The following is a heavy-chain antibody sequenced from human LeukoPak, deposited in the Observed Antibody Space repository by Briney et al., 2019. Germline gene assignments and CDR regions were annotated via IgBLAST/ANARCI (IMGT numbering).Heavy chain of an antibody. CDR3: ARGGRNSSGWYPRHYYYGMDV. J-gene: IGHJ6*02. D-gene: IGHD6-19*01. V-gene: IGHV4-34*01. CDR1: GGSFSGCY. Sequence: KPSETLSLTCAVYGGSFSGCYWSWIRQPPGKGLEWIGEINHSGSTNYNPSLKSRVTISVDTSKNQFSLKLSSVTAADTAVYYCARGGRNSSGWYPRHYYYGMDVWGQGTTVTVSS. CDR2: INHSGST.